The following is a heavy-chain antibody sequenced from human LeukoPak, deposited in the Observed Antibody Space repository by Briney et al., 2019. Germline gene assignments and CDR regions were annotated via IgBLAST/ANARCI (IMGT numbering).Heavy chain of an antibody. CDR2: ISSSSSTI. D-gene: IGHD3-22*01. V-gene: IGHV3-48*01. CDR1: GFTFSSYS. J-gene: IGHJ4*02. CDR3: AKSTSMIVVVIKEEGLDY. Sequence: GGSLRLSCAASGFTFSSYSMNWVRQAPGKGLEWVSYISSSSSTIYYADSVKGRFTISRDNSKNTLYLQMNSLRAEDTAVYYCAKSTSMIVVVIKEEGLDYWGQGTLVTVSS.